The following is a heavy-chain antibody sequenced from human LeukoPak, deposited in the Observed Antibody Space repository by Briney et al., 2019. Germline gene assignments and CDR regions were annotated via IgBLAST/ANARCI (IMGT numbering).Heavy chain of an antibody. CDR3: ARDEWEPPSDYYYGMDV. J-gene: IGHJ6*02. Sequence: TASETLSLTCSVSGYSISSGYYWGWIRQPPGKGLEWIGSIYYSGSTYYNPSLKSRVTISVDTSKNQFSLKLSSVTAADTAVYYCARDEWEPPSDYYYGMDVWGQGTTVTVSS. CDR1: GYSISSGYY. V-gene: IGHV4-38-2*02. D-gene: IGHD1-26*01. CDR2: IYYSGST.